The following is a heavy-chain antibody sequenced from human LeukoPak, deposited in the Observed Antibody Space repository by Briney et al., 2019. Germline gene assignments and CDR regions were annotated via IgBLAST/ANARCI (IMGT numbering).Heavy chain of an antibody. V-gene: IGHV3-21*01. CDR1: GFTFSSYS. D-gene: IGHD5-18*01. J-gene: IGHJ4*02. CDR3: ARDTAVQLWLNY. CDR2: ISSSSYI. Sequence: GSLRLSCAASGFTFSSYSMNWVRQAPGKGLEWVSSISSSSYIYYADSVKGRFTISRDNAKNSLYLQMNSLRAEDTAVYYCARDTAVQLWLNYWGQGTLVTVSS.